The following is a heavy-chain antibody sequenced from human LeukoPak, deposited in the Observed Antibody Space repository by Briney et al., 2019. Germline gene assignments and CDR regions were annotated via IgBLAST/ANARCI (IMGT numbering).Heavy chain of an antibody. D-gene: IGHD4-17*01. J-gene: IGHJ4*02. CDR3: ARLSGTVTALDY. Sequence: SETLSLTCTVSGGSIGSRNYYWGWIRQTPGKGLEWIGNIYYSGSTYYNPSLKSRLTISVDTLRNQFSLNLRSVTAADTGVYYCARLSGTVTALDYWGQGILVTVSS. CDR2: IYYSGST. CDR1: GGSIGSRNYY. V-gene: IGHV4-39*01.